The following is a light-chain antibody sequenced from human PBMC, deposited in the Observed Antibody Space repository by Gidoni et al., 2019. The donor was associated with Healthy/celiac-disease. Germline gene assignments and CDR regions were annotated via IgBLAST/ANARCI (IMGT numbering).Light chain of an antibody. CDR1: QSVSSY. CDR3: HQRSNWPRFT. J-gene: IGKJ3*01. Sequence: EIVLTQSPATLSLSPGERATLSCRASQSVSSYFSWYQQKPAQAPTLLIYDASNRAPGIPARFIGSGAGTDFTLTIISLEPEDFAVYYCHQRSNWPRFTFGPGTKVDIK. CDR2: DAS. V-gene: IGKV3-11*01.